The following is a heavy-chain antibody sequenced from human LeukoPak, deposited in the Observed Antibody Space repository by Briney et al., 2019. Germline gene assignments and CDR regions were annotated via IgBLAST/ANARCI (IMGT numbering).Heavy chain of an antibody. J-gene: IGHJ4*02. CDR3: ARGGGGGSRSYYKSPFDY. V-gene: IGHV1-18*04. CDR2: ISPHNGNT. CDR1: GYTFTSRG. Sequence: ASVKVSCKAFGYTFTSRGISWVRQAPGQGLEWMGWISPHNGNTKYVQRLQGRVTMTADTSTSTAYMELSSLRSEDTAVYYCARGGGGGSRSYYKSPFDYWGQGTLVTVSS. D-gene: IGHD3-10*01.